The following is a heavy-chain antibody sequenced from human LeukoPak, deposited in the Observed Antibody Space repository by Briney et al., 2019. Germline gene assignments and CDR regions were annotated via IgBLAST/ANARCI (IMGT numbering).Heavy chain of an antibody. CDR3: ARGYGSGSYLY. D-gene: IGHD3-10*01. CDR2: INWNGGRT. V-gene: IGHV3-20*04. J-gene: IGHJ4*02. CDR1: GLSFNTYS. Sequence: GGSLRLSCAASGLSFNTYSMNWVRQAPGKGLEWVSGINWNGGRTGYADSVKGRFTISRDNAKNSLYLQMNSLRAEDTALYYCARGYGSGSYLYWGQGTLVSVSS.